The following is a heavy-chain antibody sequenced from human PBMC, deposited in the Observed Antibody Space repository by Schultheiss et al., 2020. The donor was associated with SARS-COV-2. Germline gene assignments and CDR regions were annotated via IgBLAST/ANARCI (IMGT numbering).Heavy chain of an antibody. Sequence: ASVKVSCKASGGTFSSYAISWVRQAPGQGLEWMGWISAYNGNTNYAQKLQGRVTMTTDTSTSTGYMELRSLRSEDTAVYYCARWDYGSGSYRQNWGQGTLVTVSS. CDR2: ISAYNGNT. CDR3: ARWDYGSGSYRQN. CDR1: GGTFSSYA. J-gene: IGHJ4*02. V-gene: IGHV1-18*01. D-gene: IGHD3-10*01.